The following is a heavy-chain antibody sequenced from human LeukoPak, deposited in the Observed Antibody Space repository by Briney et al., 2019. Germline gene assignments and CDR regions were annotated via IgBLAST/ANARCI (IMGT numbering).Heavy chain of an antibody. J-gene: IGHJ5*02. V-gene: IGHV4-39*07. Sequence: SQTLSLTCTVSGGSISSGSYYWGWIRQPPGKGLEWIGSIYYSGSTYYNPSLKSRVTISVDTSKNQFSLKLSSVTAADTAVYYCARDVGYCSSTSCYSRTIKSNWFDPWGQGTLVTVSS. D-gene: IGHD2-2*01. CDR1: GGSISSGSYY. CDR3: ARDVGYCSSTSCYSRTIKSNWFDP. CDR2: IYYSGST.